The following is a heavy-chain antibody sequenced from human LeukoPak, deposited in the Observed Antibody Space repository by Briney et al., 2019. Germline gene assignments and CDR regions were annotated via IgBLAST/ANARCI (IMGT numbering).Heavy chain of an antibody. V-gene: IGHV1-46*01. Sequence: ASVKVSCTASGYTFTSYYMHWVRQAPGQGLEWMGIINPSGGSTSYAQKFQGRVTMTRDTSTSTVYMELSRLRSDDTAVYYCAREGNAYCGGDCYNNPPDAFDIWGQGTMVTVSS. J-gene: IGHJ3*02. CDR1: GYTFTSYY. CDR3: AREGNAYCGGDCYNNPPDAFDI. CDR2: INPSGGST. D-gene: IGHD2-21*02.